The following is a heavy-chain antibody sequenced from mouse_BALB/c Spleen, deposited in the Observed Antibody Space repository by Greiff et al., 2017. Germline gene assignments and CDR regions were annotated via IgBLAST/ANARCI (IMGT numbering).Heavy chain of an antibody. CDR2: IWAGGST. CDR1: GFSLTSYG. J-gene: IGHJ3*01. V-gene: IGHV2-9*02. Sequence: VQGVESGPGLVAPSQSLSITCTVSGFSLTSYGVHWVRQPPGKGLEWLGVIWAGGSTNYNSALMSRLSISKDNSKSQVFLKMNSLQTDDTAMYYCARESYDYDGGFAYWGQGTLVTVSA. D-gene: IGHD2-4*01. CDR3: ARESYDYDGGFAY.